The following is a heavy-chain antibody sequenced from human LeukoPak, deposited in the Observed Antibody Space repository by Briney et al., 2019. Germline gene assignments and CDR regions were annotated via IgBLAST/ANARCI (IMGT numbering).Heavy chain of an antibody. CDR1: GGTFSSYA. CDR2: IITIFGTA. Sequence: PRASVKVSCKASGGTFSSYAISWVRQAPGQGLEWMGGIITIFGTANYTQKFQGRVTITTDESTSTAYMELSSLRSEDTAVYYCARPHLRYCSSTSCYYDAFDIWGQGTMVTVSS. D-gene: IGHD2-2*01. J-gene: IGHJ3*02. V-gene: IGHV1-69*05. CDR3: ARPHLRYCSSTSCYYDAFDI.